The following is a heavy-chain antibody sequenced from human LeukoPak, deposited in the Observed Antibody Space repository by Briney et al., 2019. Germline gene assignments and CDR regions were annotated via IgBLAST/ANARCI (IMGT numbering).Heavy chain of an antibody. D-gene: IGHD3-10*01. V-gene: IGHV4-34*01. Sequence: SSETLSLTCAVYGGSFSGYYWSWIRQPPGKGLEWIGEINHSGSTNYNPSLKSRVTISVDTSKNQFSLKLSSVTAADTAVYYCATEGPDYYGSGSYYAYWGQGTLVTVSS. CDR2: INHSGST. CDR3: ATEGPDYYGSGSYYAY. CDR1: GGSFSGYY. J-gene: IGHJ4*02.